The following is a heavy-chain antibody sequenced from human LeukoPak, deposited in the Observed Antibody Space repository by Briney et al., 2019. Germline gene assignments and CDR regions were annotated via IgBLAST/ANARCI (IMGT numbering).Heavy chain of an antibody. CDR3: ARGRYYDFWSGYYTGIPFDP. Sequence: LETLSLTCAVYGGSFSGYYWSWIRQPPGKGLEWIGEINHSESTNYNPSLKSRVTISVDTSKNQFSLKLSSVTAADTAVYYCARGRYYDFWSGYYTGIPFDPWGQGTLVTVSS. D-gene: IGHD3-3*01. CDR2: INHSEST. V-gene: IGHV4-34*01. CDR1: GGSFSGYY. J-gene: IGHJ5*02.